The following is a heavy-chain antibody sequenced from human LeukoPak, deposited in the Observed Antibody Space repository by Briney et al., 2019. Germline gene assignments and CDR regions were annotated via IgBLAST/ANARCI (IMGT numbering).Heavy chain of an antibody. CDR3: ARGNWPPAFDI. D-gene: IGHD1-1*01. CDR1: GGSISGYY. V-gene: IGHV4-59*01. J-gene: IGHJ3*02. Sequence: SETLSLTCTVSGGSISGYYWTWIRQPPGKGLEWIGFNYYSGSTNYNSSLKSRATISVDTSKNHFSLKLSSVTATDTAIYYCARGNWPPAFDIWGQGTLVTVSS. CDR2: NYYSGST.